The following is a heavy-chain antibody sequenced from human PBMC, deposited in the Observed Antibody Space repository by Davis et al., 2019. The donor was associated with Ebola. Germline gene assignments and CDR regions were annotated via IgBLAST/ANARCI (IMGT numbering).Heavy chain of an antibody. CDR3: ARGALWDYGSDFDY. CDR2: MSYDGSNG. J-gene: IGHJ4*02. V-gene: IGHV3-30-3*01. Sequence: GESLKISSAASGFPFSSYSIHWVRQAPGKGLEWVAIMSYDGSNGYYADSVKGRFTISRDNSKNTLYLQMNSPRAEDTAVYYCARGALWDYGSDFDYWGQGTLVTVSS. CDR1: GFPFSSYS. D-gene: IGHD4-17*01.